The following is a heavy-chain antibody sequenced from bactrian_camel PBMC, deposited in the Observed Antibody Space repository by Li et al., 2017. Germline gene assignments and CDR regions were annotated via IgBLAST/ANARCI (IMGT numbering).Heavy chain of an antibody. CDR1: GFTFSRYD. D-gene: IGHD7*01. V-gene: IGHV3S40*01. Sequence: DVQLVESGGGLVQPGGSVRISCAASGFTFSRYDMSWVRQAPGKGLEWVSTISIGGGSTYYADSVKGRFTISRDDAKNTLYLQLRSLKTEDTAMYYCANDNGGAVYWGQGTQVTVS. CDR2: ISIGGGST. J-gene: IGHJ4*01. CDR3: ANDNGGAVY.